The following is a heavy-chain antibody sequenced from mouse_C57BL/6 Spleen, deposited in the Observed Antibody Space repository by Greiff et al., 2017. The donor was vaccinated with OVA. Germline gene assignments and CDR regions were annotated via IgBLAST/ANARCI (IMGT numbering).Heavy chain of an antibody. CDR3: TRGGSPDYFDY. J-gene: IGHJ2*01. CDR1: GYTFTDYE. CDR2: IDPETGGT. V-gene: IGHV1-15*01. Sequence: VQLQQSGAELVRPGASVTLSCKASGYTFTDYEMHWVKQTPVHGLEWIGAIDPETGGTAYNQKFKGKAILTADKSSSTAYMELRSLTSEDSAVYYCTRGGSPDYFDYWGQGTTLTVSS.